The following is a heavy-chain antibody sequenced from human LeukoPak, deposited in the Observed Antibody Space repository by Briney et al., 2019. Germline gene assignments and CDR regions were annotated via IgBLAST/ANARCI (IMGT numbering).Heavy chain of an antibody. J-gene: IGHJ4*02. Sequence: SQTLSPTCTVSGGSISSGDYYWSWIRQPPGKCLEWIGYIYYRGSTYYDPSLKSRVTISVDTSKNQFSLKLSSVTAADTAVYYCARGAYYPVFDYWGQGTLVTVSS. V-gene: IGHV4-30-4*08. D-gene: IGHD3-10*01. CDR1: GGSISSGDYY. CDR2: IYYRGST. CDR3: ARGAYYPVFDY.